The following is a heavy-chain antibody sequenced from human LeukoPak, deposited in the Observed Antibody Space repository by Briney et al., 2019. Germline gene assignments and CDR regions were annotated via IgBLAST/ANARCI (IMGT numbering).Heavy chain of an antibody. J-gene: IGHJ6*02. CDR1: GFTFSSYA. D-gene: IGHD3-3*01. CDR2: ISGSGGST. V-gene: IGHV3-23*01. Sequence: GGSLRLSCAASGFTFSSYAMSWVRQAPGKGLEWVSAISGSGGSTYYADSVKGRFTISRDNSKNTLYLQMNSLRAGDTAVYYCAKQVGWSNYSDYYYYGMDVWGQGTTVTVSS. CDR3: AKQVGWSNYSDYYYYGMDV.